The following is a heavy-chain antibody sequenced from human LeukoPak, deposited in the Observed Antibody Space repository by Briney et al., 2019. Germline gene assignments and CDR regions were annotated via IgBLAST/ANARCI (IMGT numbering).Heavy chain of an antibody. CDR1: GYTFTSYD. D-gene: IGHD3-3*01. CDR2: MNPNSGNT. Sequence: ASVKVSCKASGYTFTSYDINWVRQATGQGLEWMGWMNPNSGNTGYAQKFQGRVTITRNTSISTAYMELSSLRSEDTAVYYCAREKTADETRSGYPLHYYYYYMDVWGKGTTVTVSS. CDR3: AREKTADETRSGYPLHYYYYYMDV. V-gene: IGHV1-8*03. J-gene: IGHJ6*03.